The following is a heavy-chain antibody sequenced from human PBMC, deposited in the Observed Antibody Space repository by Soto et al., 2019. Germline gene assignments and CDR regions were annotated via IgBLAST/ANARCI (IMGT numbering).Heavy chain of an antibody. CDR1: GGTISSGGYS. D-gene: IGHD4-17*01. Sequence: QLQLQESGSGLVKPSQTLSLTCAVSGGTISSGGYSWSWIRQPPGKGLEWIGYIYHSGSTYYNPSLKSRVTISLDRSKNQFSLKLSSVTAADTAVYYCARDYADYVFDYWGQGTLVTVSS. J-gene: IGHJ4*02. CDR2: IYHSGST. CDR3: ARDYADYVFDY. V-gene: IGHV4-30-2*01.